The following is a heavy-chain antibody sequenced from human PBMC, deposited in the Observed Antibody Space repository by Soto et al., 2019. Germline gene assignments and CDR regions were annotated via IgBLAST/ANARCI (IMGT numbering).Heavy chain of an antibody. CDR1: RFTVSSYG. V-gene: IGHV3-23*01. J-gene: IGHJ3*02. CDR3: ARDGPIDAFDI. Sequence: GGSLRLSCAVSRFTVSSYGMTWVRQAPGKGLEWVSTIRGFGGDKYYADSVKGRFTISRDNSKNTLYLQMNSLRAEDTAVYYCARDGPIDAFDIWGQGTMVTVSS. CDR2: IRGFGGDK.